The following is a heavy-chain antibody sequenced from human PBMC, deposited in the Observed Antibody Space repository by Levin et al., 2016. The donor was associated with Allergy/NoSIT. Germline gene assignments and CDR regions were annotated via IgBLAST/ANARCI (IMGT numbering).Heavy chain of an antibody. CDR3: AKDGIVVVPAAIGVYYYYYMDV. J-gene: IGHJ6*03. CDR2: ISGSGGST. CDR1: GFTFSSYA. V-gene: IGHV3-23*01. Sequence: GGSLRLSCAASGFTFSSYAMSWVRQAPGKGLEWVSAISGSGGSTYYADSVKGRFTISRDNSKNTLYLQMNSLRAEDTAVYYCAKDGIVVVPAAIGVYYYYYMDVWGKGTTVTVSS. D-gene: IGHD2-2*02.